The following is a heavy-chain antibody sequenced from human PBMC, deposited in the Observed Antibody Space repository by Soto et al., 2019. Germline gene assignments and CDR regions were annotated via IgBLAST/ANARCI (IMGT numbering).Heavy chain of an antibody. J-gene: IGHJ5*02. CDR1: GYTFSDYA. CDR2: ISAYNGNT. D-gene: IGHD2-8*01. Sequence: QVKLVQSGAEVKKPGASVKVSCKASGYTFSDYAITWVRQAPGQGLEWMGWISAYNGNTKYAQKFQGRVNMTTDTSTNTAHMELRCLGSYVTAVYYCARAGPSSTVYALILHWFDPWGQGTLVTVSS. CDR3: ARAGPSSTVYALILHWFDP. V-gene: IGHV1-18*04.